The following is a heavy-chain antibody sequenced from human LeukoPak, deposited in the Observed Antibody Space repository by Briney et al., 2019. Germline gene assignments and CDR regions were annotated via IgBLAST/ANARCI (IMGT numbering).Heavy chain of an antibody. CDR2: IIPIFGTA. CDR1: GGTFSSYA. Sequence: SVKVSCKASGGTFSSYAISWVRQAPGQGPEWVGRIIPIFGTANYAQKFQGRVTITTDESTSTAYMELSSLRSEDTAVYYCASSAVAATRYYFDYWGQGTLVTVSS. J-gene: IGHJ4*02. D-gene: IGHD2-15*01. CDR3: ASSAVAATRYYFDY. V-gene: IGHV1-69*05.